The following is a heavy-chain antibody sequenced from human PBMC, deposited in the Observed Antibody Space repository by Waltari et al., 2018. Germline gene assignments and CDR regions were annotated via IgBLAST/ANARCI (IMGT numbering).Heavy chain of an antibody. CDR1: GGSIRSLY. V-gene: IGHV4-59*11. Sequence: QVQLQESGPGLVKPSETLSLTCPVSGGSIRSLYWHWIRQPPGKGLEWIGYIYYSGSTNYNPALKSRVTISVDTSKNQCSLKLSSVTAADTAVYYCARVEVGYSSSFDPWGQGTLVTVSS. J-gene: IGHJ5*02. CDR2: IYYSGST. D-gene: IGHD6-19*01. CDR3: ARVEVGYSSSFDP.